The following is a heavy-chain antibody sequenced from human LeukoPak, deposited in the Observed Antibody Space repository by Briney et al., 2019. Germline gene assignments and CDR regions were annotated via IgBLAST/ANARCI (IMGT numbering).Heavy chain of an antibody. CDR3: AKDLRYCYGGGCYSIYYFDS. Sequence: QPGRSLRLSCAASGFTFNAYALHWVRQAPGKGLEWVSGISWDSDSIGYADSVRGRFTISRDNARNSLYLEMNSLRAEDTALYFCAKDLRYCYGGGCYSIYYFDSWGQGTLVTVSS. CDR2: ISWDSDSI. J-gene: IGHJ4*02. CDR1: GFTFNAYA. V-gene: IGHV3-9*01. D-gene: IGHD2-15*01.